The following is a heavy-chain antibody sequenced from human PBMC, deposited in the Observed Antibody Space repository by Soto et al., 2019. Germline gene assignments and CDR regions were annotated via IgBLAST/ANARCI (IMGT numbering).Heavy chain of an antibody. CDR2: IRSKAYRETI. Sequence: PGGSLRLSCSASGFSFGDYAMSWFRQAPGKGLEWVGFIRSKAYRETIEYAASVKGRFTFSRDDSKSIAYLQMNSLKVEDTAVYYCTKIRWLPNPDGMDVWGQGTTVTVSS. CDR3: TKIRWLPNPDGMDV. V-gene: IGHV3-49*03. D-gene: IGHD5-12*01. CDR1: GFSFGDYA. J-gene: IGHJ6*02.